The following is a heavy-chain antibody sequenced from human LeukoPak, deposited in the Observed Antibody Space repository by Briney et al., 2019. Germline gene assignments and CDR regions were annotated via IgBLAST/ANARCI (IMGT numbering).Heavy chain of an antibody. D-gene: IGHD6-13*01. CDR2: IIPIFGTA. J-gene: IGHJ5*02. V-gene: IGHV1-69*05. CDR3: ARGDSSSWYGGHWFDP. Sequence: SVKVSCKASGGTFSSYAISWVRQAPEQGLEWMGRIIPIFGTANYAQKFQGRVTITTDESTSTAYMELSSLRSEDTAVYYCARGDSSSWYGGHWFDPWGQGTLVTVSS. CDR1: GGTFSSYA.